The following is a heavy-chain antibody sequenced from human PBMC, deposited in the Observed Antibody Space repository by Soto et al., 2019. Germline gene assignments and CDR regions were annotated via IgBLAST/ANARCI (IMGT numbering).Heavy chain of an antibody. J-gene: IGHJ6*02. V-gene: IGHV4-31*03. Sequence: PSETLSLTCTVSGGSISSGGYYWSWIRQHPGKGLEWIGYIYYSGSTYYNPSLKSRVTISVDTSKNQFSLKLSSVTAADTAVYYCARDQSIAARSSYYGMDVWGQGTTFTVSS. CDR1: GGSISSGGYY. D-gene: IGHD6-6*01. CDR3: ARDQSIAARSSYYGMDV. CDR2: IYYSGST.